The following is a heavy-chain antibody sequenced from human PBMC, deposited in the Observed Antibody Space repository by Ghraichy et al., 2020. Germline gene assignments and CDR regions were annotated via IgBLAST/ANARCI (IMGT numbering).Heavy chain of an antibody. Sequence: GGSLRLSCAASGFTFSTYAMHWVRQAPGKGLEWVAIISYEGGNKYYADSVKGRFMISRDNSKNTLDLQMDSLRAEDTAVYYCARDLGYRSTWYGYFQHWGQGSLVTVSS. D-gene: IGHD6-13*01. CDR3: ARDLGYRSTWYGYFQH. V-gene: IGHV3-30-3*01. J-gene: IGHJ1*01. CDR1: GFTFSTYA. CDR2: ISYEGGNK.